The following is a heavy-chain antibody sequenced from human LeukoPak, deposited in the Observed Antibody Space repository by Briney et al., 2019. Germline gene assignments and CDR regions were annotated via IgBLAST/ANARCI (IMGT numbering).Heavy chain of an antibody. Sequence: SETLSLTCTVSGGSISSSSYYWGWIRQPPGKGLEWIGSIYYSGSTYYNPSLRSRVTISVDTSKNQFSLKLSSVTAAGTAVYYCARLPAMGHFDYWGQGTLVTVSS. J-gene: IGHJ4*02. CDR1: GGSISSSSYY. CDR3: ARLPAMGHFDY. CDR2: IYYSGST. V-gene: IGHV4-39*01. D-gene: IGHD5-18*01.